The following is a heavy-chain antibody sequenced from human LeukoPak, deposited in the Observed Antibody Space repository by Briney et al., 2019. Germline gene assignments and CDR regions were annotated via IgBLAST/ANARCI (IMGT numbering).Heavy chain of an antibody. Sequence: SETLSLTCAVYGGPFSGYYWSWIGPPPGKGLDGIGEINHSGSTNYNPSLNSRVTISVDTSKNQFSLKLSSVTAADTAVYYCARGRYYYGSGPYMDVWGKGTTVTVSS. CDR1: GGPFSGYY. D-gene: IGHD3-10*01. V-gene: IGHV4-34*01. J-gene: IGHJ6*03. CDR3: ARGRYYYGSGPYMDV. CDR2: INHSGST.